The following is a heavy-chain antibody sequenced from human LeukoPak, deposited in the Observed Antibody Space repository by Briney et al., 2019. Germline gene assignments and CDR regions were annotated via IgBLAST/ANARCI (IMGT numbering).Heavy chain of an antibody. CDR1: GYTFTGYY. D-gene: IGHD3-22*01. Sequence: ASVKVSCKASGYTFTGYYMHWVRQAPGQGLEWMGRINPNNGATNYAQKLQGRVTITGDTSISTAYMELSSLRSEDTAVYYCARAFNYYDSSGFRPYYYYGMDVWGQGTTVTVSS. CDR3: ARAFNYYDSSGFRPYYYYGMDV. V-gene: IGHV1-2*06. J-gene: IGHJ6*02. CDR2: INPNNGAT.